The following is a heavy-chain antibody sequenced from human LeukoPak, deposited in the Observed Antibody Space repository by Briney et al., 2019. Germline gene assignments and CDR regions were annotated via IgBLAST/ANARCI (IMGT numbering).Heavy chain of an antibody. CDR3: ARLITFGGVIVTYVAFDY. D-gene: IGHD3-16*02. CDR2: INPNSGGT. J-gene: IGHJ4*02. Sequence: ASVKVSCKASGYTFTSYGMSWVRQAPGQGLEWMGWINPNSGGTNYAQKFQGRVTMTRDTSISTAYMELSTLRSEGTAVYYCARLITFGGVIVTYVAFDYWGQGTLVTVSS. CDR1: GYTFTSYG. V-gene: IGHV1-2*02.